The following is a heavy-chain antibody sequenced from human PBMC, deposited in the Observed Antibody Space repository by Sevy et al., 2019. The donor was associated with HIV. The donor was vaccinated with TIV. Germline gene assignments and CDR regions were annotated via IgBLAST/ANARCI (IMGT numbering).Heavy chain of an antibody. J-gene: IGHJ6*02. CDR3: ARDRITYYYDSSGYYTSDYGMDV. CDR1: GFNVSSNY. V-gene: IGHV3-53*01. CDR2: IYSGANT. Sequence: GGSRRLSCAASGFNVSSNYMNWVRQAPGKGLEWVSVIYSGANTYYADSVKGRFTISRDTSKNTLYLQMNSLRAEDTVVYYCARDRITYYYDSSGYYTSDYGMDVWGQGTTVTVSS. D-gene: IGHD3-22*01.